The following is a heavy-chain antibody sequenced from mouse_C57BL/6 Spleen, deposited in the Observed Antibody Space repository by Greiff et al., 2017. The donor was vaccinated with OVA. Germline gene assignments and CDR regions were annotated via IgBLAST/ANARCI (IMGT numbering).Heavy chain of an antibody. CDR2: IWSGGST. Sequence: VQLQQSGPGLVQPSQCLSLTCTVSGFSLTSYGVHWVRQSTGKGLEWLGVIWSGGSTTYYAAFLSRLSITKDNAKSQVFFTMNNLQADDTAIYYVAKNSGIITGGFAYWGQGTLVTVSA. CDR3: AKNSGIITGGFAY. CDR1: GFSLTSYG. J-gene: IGHJ3*01. D-gene: IGHD3-1*01. V-gene: IGHV2-5*01.